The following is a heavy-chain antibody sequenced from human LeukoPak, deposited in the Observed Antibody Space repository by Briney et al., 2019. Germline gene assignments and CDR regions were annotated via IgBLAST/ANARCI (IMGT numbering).Heavy chain of an antibody. CDR2: ISYDGSNK. CDR1: GFTFSSSG. J-gene: IGHJ4*02. V-gene: IGHV3-30*18. Sequence: GGSLRLSCAASGFTFSSSGVHWVRQAPGKGPEWVAVISYDGSNKYYADSVKGRFTFSRDNSKNTLYLQMNSLRAEDTAVYYCAKEYCSNSVCHSLDYWGQGTLVTVSS. D-gene: IGHD2-8*01. CDR3: AKEYCSNSVCHSLDY.